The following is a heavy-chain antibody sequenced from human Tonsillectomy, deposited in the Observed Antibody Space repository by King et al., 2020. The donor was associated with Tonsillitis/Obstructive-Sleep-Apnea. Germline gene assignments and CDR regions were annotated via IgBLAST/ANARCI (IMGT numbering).Heavy chain of an antibody. D-gene: IGHD3-22*01. CDR1: GYTFTSYD. CDR3: ARGGGYYDCSGYYFDF. Sequence: VQLVESGAEMKKPGASVKVSCKASGYTFTSYDISWVRRAPGQGLEWMGWISAYNGNTNSAQKLQGRVTMTTDTSTSTAYMELRSLRSDDTAVYYCARGGGYYDCSGYYFDFCGQGTLVTVSS. J-gene: IGHJ4*02. CDR2: ISAYNGNT. V-gene: IGHV1-18*01.